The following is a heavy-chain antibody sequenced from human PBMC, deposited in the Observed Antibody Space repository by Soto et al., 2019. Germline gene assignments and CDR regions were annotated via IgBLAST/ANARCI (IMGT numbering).Heavy chain of an antibody. Sequence: PSETLSLTCTVSGGSISSYYWSWIRQPPGKGLEWIGYIYYSGSTNYNPSLKSRVTISVDTSKNRFSLKLSSVTAADTAVYYCARTGVLEWLLPPYYYYYYMDVWGKGTTVTVSS. J-gene: IGHJ6*03. CDR1: GGSISSYY. CDR3: ARTGVLEWLLPPYYYYYYMDV. D-gene: IGHD3-3*01. V-gene: IGHV4-59*08. CDR2: IYYSGST.